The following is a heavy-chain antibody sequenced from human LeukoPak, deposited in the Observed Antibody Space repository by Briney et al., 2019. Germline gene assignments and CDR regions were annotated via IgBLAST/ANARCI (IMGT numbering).Heavy chain of an antibody. CDR2: ICYDGSKK. D-gene: IGHD5-18*01. CDR3: AKDLSYGSNWFDP. J-gene: IGHJ5*02. V-gene: IGHV3-30*02. CDR1: GFTFSSHG. Sequence: PGGSLRLSCAASGFTFSSHGMHWVRQAPGKGLEWVALICYDGSKKNYADSVKGRFTISRDDSKSTLYLQINSLRAEDTAVYYCAKDLSYGSNWFDPWGQGTLVTVSS.